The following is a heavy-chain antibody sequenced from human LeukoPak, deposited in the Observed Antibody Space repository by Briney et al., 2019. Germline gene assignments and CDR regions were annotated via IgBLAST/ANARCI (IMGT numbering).Heavy chain of an antibody. CDR2: IYTSGST. D-gene: IGHD3/OR15-3a*01. Sequence: PSQTLSLTCTVAGGSISSGSYYWSWIRQPAGKGLEWIGRIYTSGSTNYNPSLKSRVTISVDTSKNQFSLKLSSVTAADTAVYYCARQTGSGLFILPGGQGTLVTVSS. CDR3: ARQTGSGLFILP. CDR1: GGSISSGSYY. V-gene: IGHV4-61*02. J-gene: IGHJ4*02.